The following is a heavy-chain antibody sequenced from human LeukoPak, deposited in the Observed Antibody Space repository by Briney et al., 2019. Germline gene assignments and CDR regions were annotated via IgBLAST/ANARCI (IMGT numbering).Heavy chain of an antibody. CDR1: GGTFSSYA. CDR2: IIPMFGTA. D-gene: IGHD1-26*01. V-gene: IGHV1-69*05. CDR3: ARVFARGGEISGSYYYY. Sequence: GASVKVSCKASGGTFSSYAVSWVRQAPGQGLEWMGGIIPMFGTANYAQKFQGRVTITTEESPSTVYMELSSLGSEDTAMYYCARVFARGGEISGSYYYYWGQGTLVTVSS. J-gene: IGHJ4*02.